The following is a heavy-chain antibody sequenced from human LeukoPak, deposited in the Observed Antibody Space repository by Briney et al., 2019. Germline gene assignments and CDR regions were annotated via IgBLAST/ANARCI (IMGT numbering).Heavy chain of an antibody. Sequence: GASVKVPCKASGYTFTGSFMHWVRQAPGQGLEWMGWINPNSGVTNYAQRFQGRVTMTRDTSISTAYMELSSLRSDDTAVYYCAREAIFRGVITGYDYWGQGTLVTVSS. CDR2: INPNSGVT. V-gene: IGHV1-2*02. CDR1: GYTFTGSF. D-gene: IGHD3-10*01. J-gene: IGHJ4*02. CDR3: AREAIFRGVITGYDY.